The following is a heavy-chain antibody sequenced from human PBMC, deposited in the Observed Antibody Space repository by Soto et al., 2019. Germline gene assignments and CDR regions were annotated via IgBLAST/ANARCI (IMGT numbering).Heavy chain of an antibody. J-gene: IGHJ3*02. V-gene: IGHV4-59*01. CDR3: ASSRGSKPLDASDI. D-gene: IGHD5-12*01. CDR2: IYYSGST. CDR1: GGSISSYY. Sequence: SENLSLTCTVSGGSISSYYWNWIRQPPGKELKWIGYIYYSGSTNYNPSHKSRVTISVDTSKNQFSLKLSSVTAADTAVYYCASSRGSKPLDASDIWGQGTMVTVSS.